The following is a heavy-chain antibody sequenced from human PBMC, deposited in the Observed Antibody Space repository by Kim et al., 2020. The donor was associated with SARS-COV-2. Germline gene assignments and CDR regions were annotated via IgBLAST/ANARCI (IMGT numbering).Heavy chain of an antibody. J-gene: IGHJ1*01. CDR1: GFTFGDYA. Sequence: GGSLRLSCTASGFTFGDYAMSWFRQAPGKGLEWVGFIRSKAYGGTTEYAASVKGRFTISRDDSKSIAYLQMNSLKTEDTAVYYCTRVSTDYYYDSSGYFCWGPGTLVTVSS. D-gene: IGHD3-22*01. V-gene: IGHV3-49*03. CDR3: TRVSTDYYYDSSGYFC. CDR2: IRSKAYGGTT.